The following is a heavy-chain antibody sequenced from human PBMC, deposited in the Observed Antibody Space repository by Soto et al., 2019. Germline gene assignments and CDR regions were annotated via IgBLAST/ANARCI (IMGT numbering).Heavy chain of an antibody. CDR2: IKSKTDGGTT. CDR1: GFTFSNAW. J-gene: IGHJ4*02. Sequence: EVQLVESGGGLVKPGGSLRLSCAASGFTFSNAWMSWVRQAPGKGLEWVGRIKSKTDGGTTDYAAPVKGRFTISRDDSKNTLYLQMNSLKTEDTAVYYCTAGLGLTDHDYWGQGTLVTVSS. D-gene: IGHD2-21*01. CDR3: TAGLGLTDHDY. V-gene: IGHV3-15*01.